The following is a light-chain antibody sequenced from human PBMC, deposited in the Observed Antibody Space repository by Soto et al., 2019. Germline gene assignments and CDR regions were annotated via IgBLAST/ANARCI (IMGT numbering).Light chain of an antibody. CDR2: GVN. V-gene: IGLV2-14*02. CDR1: SSDVGSHNF. Sequence: QSALTQPASVSGSPGQSITISCTGTSSDVGSHNFVSWYQHHPGRAPKLIIFGVNDRPSGISDRFSGSKSGNTASLTIFGLQLEDEAVYYCSSYTTGSTLPWVFGTGTKLTVL. J-gene: IGLJ1*01. CDR3: SSYTTGSTLPWV.